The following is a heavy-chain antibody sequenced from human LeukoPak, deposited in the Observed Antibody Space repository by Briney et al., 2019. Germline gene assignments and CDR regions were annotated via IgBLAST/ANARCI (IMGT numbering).Heavy chain of an antibody. J-gene: IGHJ4*02. Sequence: GSLRLSCAASGFTFSNYWMSWVRQTPGKGLEWVANIKEDGSDKYYVDSVKGRFTISRDNARSSLYLQMNTLRAEDTAVYYCAREATLASYWGQGTLVTVSS. V-gene: IGHV3-7*01. CDR1: GFTFSNYW. CDR2: IKEDGSDK. D-gene: IGHD3-3*02. CDR3: AREATLASY.